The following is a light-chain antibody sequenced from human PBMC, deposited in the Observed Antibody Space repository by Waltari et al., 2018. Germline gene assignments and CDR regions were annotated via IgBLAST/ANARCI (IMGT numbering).Light chain of an antibody. Sequence: QSALTQPASVSGSPGQSITISCTGTSSDVGGYNHVSWYHQHPGKAPKFMIFDVSNRPSGVPNRFSGSKSGNTASLTISGLQAEDEADYYCSSYTSSSTLVFGGGTKLTVL. CDR2: DVS. J-gene: IGLJ2*01. V-gene: IGLV2-14*03. CDR3: SSYTSSSTLV. CDR1: SSDVGGYNH.